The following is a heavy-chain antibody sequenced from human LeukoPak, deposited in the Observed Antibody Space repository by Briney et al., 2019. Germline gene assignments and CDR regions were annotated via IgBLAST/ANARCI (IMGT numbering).Heavy chain of an antibody. CDR1: GYSISSGYY. J-gene: IGHJ6*03. V-gene: IGHV4-38-2*01. Sequence: SETLSLTCAVCGYSISSGYYWGWIRQPPGKGLEWIGSIYHSGSTYYNPSLKSRVTISVDTSKNQFSLKLSSVTAADTAVYYCARQGGYCSSTSCYYDHYYYYMDVWGKGTTVTVS. D-gene: IGHD2-2*01. CDR3: ARQGGYCSSTSCYYDHYYYYMDV. CDR2: IYHSGST.